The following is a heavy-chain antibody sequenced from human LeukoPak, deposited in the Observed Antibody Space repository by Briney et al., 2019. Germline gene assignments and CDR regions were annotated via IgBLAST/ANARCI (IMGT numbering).Heavy chain of an antibody. CDR1: GFTFSSYA. V-gene: IGHV3-23*01. D-gene: IGHD1-7*01. CDR2: VSGSGGTT. Sequence: GGSLRLSCAASGFTFSSYAMSWVRQAPGKGLERVSAVSGSGGTTYYADSVKGRFTISRDNAMNTLYLQMNSLRAEDAAVYYCATAGNYRFDNWGQGTLVTVSS. CDR3: ATAGNYRFDN. J-gene: IGHJ4*02.